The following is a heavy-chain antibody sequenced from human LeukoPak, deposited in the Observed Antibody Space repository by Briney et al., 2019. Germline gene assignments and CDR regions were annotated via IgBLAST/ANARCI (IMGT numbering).Heavy chain of an antibody. D-gene: IGHD1-1*01. CDR3: ARSTGPFDY. J-gene: IGHJ4*02. V-gene: IGHV3-21*01. CDR1: GFTFSSYI. CDR2: ISSSSAYI. Sequence: GGSLRLSCAASGFTFSSYIMNWVRQAPGKGPEWVSSISSSSAYIYYADSVKGRFTISRDNAKTSLFLQMNSLRDEDTAVYYCARSTGPFDYWGQGTLVTVSS.